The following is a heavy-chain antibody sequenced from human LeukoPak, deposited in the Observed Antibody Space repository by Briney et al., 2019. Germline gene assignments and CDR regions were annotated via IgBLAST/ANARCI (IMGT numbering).Heavy chain of an antibody. J-gene: IGHJ4*02. CDR1: GGTFSSYA. Sequence: SVKVSCKAPGGTFSSYAISWVRQAPGQGLEWMGGIIPIFGTANYAQKFQGRVTITADESTSTAYMELSSLRSEDTAVYYCARDSTTVTTFDYWGQGTLVTVSS. D-gene: IGHD4-11*01. CDR2: IIPIFGTA. V-gene: IGHV1-69*13. CDR3: ARDSTTVTTFDY.